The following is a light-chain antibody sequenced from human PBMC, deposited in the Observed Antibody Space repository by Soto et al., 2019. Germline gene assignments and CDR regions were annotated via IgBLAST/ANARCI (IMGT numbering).Light chain of an antibody. CDR3: QQYYSHPLD. CDR1: QGISTY. Sequence: AIRMTQSPSSVSASRGDRVTIACRASQGISTYLARFQQKPGRAPKLLIYGASSLQSGVPGRFTGSGSGTDFTLTISDVQSEDFATYYCQQYYSHPLDFGGGTKVE. CDR2: GAS. J-gene: IGKJ4*01. V-gene: IGKV1-8*01.